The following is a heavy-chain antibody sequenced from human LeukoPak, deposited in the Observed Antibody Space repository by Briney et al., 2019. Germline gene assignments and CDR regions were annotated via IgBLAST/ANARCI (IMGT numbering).Heavy chain of an antibody. CDR1: GFTFSSYA. CDR2: ISGSGGST. J-gene: IGHJ4*02. CDR3: AKGRSYYDILTGSKPPYFDY. V-gene: IGHV3-23*01. Sequence: PGGSLTLSCAASGFTFSSYAMSWVRQAPGKGLEWVSAISGSGGSTYYADSVKGRFTISRDNSKNTLYLQMNSLRAEDTAVYYCAKGRSYYDILTGSKPPYFDYWGQGTLVTVSS. D-gene: IGHD3-9*01.